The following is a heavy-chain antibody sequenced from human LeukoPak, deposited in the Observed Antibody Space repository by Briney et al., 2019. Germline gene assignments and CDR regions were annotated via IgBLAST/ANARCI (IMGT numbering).Heavy chain of an antibody. Sequence: GGSLRLSCVASGFTFDDYTMHWVRQAPGKGLEWVSLINRDGGVTKYGGSVKGRFAISRDNNKNSLSLQMNSLRPEDTAVYYCTKADDGSGYLPAQWGQGTLVTVSS. V-gene: IGHV3-43*01. CDR1: GFTFDDYT. CDR3: TKADDGSGYLPAQ. CDR2: INRDGGVT. J-gene: IGHJ4*02. D-gene: IGHD3-22*01.